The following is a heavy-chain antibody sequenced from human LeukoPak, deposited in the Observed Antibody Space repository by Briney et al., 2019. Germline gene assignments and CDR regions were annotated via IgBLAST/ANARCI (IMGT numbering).Heavy chain of an antibody. J-gene: IGHJ4*02. V-gene: IGHV4-34*01. CDR3: ARGGGGYCSSTSCLKIDY. CDR2: INYSGST. Sequence: SETLSLTCAVYGGSFSGYYWSWIRQPPGKGLEWIGEINYSGSTNYNPSLKSRVTISVDTSKNQFSLKLSSVTAADTAVYYCARGGGGYCSSTSCLKIDYWGQGTLVTVSS. CDR1: GGSFSGYY. D-gene: IGHD2-2*01.